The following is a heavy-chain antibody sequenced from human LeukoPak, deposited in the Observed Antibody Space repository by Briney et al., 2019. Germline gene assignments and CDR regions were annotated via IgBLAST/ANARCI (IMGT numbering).Heavy chain of an antibody. CDR2: IYKSGST. J-gene: IGHJ4*02. Sequence: SETLSLTCTVSGGSIGWDYWSWIRQSAGKGLEWIGRIYKSGSTNYNPSFRSRVTMSVDTSKNQFSLSVTSVTAADTAVYYCAREEYFQDSNGYSYYFHSWGQGSRVTVSS. CDR1: GGSIGWDY. D-gene: IGHD3-22*01. V-gene: IGHV4-4*07. CDR3: AREEYFQDSNGYSYYFHS.